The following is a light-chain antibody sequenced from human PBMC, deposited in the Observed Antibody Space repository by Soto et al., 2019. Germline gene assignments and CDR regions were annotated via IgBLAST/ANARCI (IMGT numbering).Light chain of an antibody. CDR3: QQYNASPLT. J-gene: IGKJ1*01. V-gene: IGKV3-20*01. CDR2: GVS. Sequence: EIVLTQSPGTLALSLGDEATLSCTASQTVNRNYLSWYLQKPAQPPRLLIYGVSNRAPGVPDRFSGGGSGTEFTLTIARLEPDDFGAYYCQQYNASPLTFGEGTRVEVK. CDR1: QTVNRNY.